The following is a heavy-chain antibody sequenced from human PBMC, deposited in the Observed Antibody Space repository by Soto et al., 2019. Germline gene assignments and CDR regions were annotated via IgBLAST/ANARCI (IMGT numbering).Heavy chain of an antibody. Sequence: GGSLRLSCAASGFTFSDHYMSWIRLAPGKGLEWLSYVSGSDSTIYYADSVKGRFTISRDNAKNSLYLQMNSLRAEDTAVYYCARASGYYYYMDVWGKGTPVTVSS. V-gene: IGHV3-11*01. CDR1: GFTFSDHY. CDR3: ARASGYYYYMDV. J-gene: IGHJ6*03. D-gene: IGHD6-6*01. CDR2: VSGSDSTI.